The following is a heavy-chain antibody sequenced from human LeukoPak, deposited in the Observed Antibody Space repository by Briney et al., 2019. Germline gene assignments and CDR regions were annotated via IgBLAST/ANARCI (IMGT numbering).Heavy chain of an antibody. D-gene: IGHD3-22*01. CDR1: GFTFSSYW. V-gene: IGHV3-74*01. CDR3: ARGRPSYYDGSGYYSDSDY. CDR2: IDGDETRT. J-gene: IGHJ4*02. Sequence: GGSLRLSCAASGFTFSSYWMHWVRQTPERRLVWVSHIDGDETRTNYADSVRGRFTISRDNAKNTLYLQMNSLRAEDTAVYYCARGRPSYYDGSGYYSDSDYWGQGTLVSVSS.